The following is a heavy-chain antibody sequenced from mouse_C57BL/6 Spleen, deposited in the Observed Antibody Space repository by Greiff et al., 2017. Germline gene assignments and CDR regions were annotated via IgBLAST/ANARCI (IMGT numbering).Heavy chain of an antibody. D-gene: IGHD1-1*01. Sequence: EVMLVESGPELVKPGASVKMSCKASGYTFTDYNMHWVKQSHGKSLEWIGYINPNNGGTSYNQKVKGKATLTVNKSSSTAYMELRSLTSEDSAVYYYARADYYGSGAYWGQGTLVTVAA. V-gene: IGHV1-22*01. CDR1: GYTFTDYN. CDR3: ARADYYGSGAY. J-gene: IGHJ3*01. CDR2: INPNNGGT.